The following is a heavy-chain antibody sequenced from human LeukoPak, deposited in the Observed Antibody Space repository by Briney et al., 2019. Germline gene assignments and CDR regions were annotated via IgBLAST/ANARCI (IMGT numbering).Heavy chain of an antibody. CDR2: IKQDGSEK. D-gene: IGHD3-3*01. Sequence: PGGSLRLSCAASGFTFNNYWMSWVRQAPGKGLEWVANIKQDGSEKYYVGSVRGRFTISRDNAKNSLYLQMNSLRGEDTAVYYCARDLGDFWSGYYFDYWGQGTLVTVSS. CDR1: GFTFNNYW. CDR3: ARDLGDFWSGYYFDY. V-gene: IGHV3-7*01. J-gene: IGHJ4*02.